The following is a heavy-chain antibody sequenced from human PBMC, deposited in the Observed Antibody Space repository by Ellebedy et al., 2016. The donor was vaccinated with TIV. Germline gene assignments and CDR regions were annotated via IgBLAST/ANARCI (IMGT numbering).Heavy chain of an antibody. Sequence: SETLSLTXAVYGGSFSGYYWSWIRQPPGKGLEWIGEINHSGSTNYNPSLKSRVTISVDTSKNQFSLKLSSVTAADTAVYYCARDSYSLVDIHYYYGMDVWGQGTTVTVSS. CDR1: GGSFSGYY. CDR2: INHSGST. V-gene: IGHV4-34*01. D-gene: IGHD2-15*01. J-gene: IGHJ6*02. CDR3: ARDSYSLVDIHYYYGMDV.